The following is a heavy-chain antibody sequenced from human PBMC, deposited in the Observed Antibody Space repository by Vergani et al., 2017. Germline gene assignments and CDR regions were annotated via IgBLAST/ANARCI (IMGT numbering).Heavy chain of an antibody. D-gene: IGHD2-8*01. CDR1: GDSIFSRSYY. Sequence: QMQLQESGPGLVKASGTLSLTCTVSGDSIFSRSYYWGWIRQPPGKGLEWIGEIRHDGITHYSPSLKRRVTISIDTSTHQFSLNLRSVTAADTAVYYCAREGYCTNGVCFTLFDVWGQGALVTVSS. CDR2: IRHDGIT. CDR3: AREGYCTNGVCFTLFDV. J-gene: IGHJ4*02. V-gene: IGHV4-39*07.